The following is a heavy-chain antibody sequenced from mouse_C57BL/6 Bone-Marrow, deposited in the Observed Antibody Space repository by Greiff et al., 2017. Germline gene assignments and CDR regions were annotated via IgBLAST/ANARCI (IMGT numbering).Heavy chain of an antibody. CDR2: ISNGGGST. CDR3: ARRTTVVAPHAMDY. Sequence: EVKLVESGGGLVQPGGSLKLSCAASGFTFSDYYMYWVRQTPEKRLEWVAYISNGGGSTYYPDTVKGRFTISRDNAKNTLYLQMSRLKSEDTAMYYCARRTTVVAPHAMDYWGQGTSVTVSS. V-gene: IGHV5-12*01. CDR1: GFTFSDYY. D-gene: IGHD1-1*01. J-gene: IGHJ4*01.